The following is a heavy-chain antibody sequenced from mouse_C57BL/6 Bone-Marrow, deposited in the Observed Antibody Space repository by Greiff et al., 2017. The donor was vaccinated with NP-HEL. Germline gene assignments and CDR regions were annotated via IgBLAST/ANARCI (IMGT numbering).Heavy chain of an antibody. J-gene: IGHJ4*01. CDR3: AKKGYAMDY. CDR1: GFSLTSYG. Sequence: VMLVESGPGLVQPSQSLSITCTVSGFSLTSYGVHWVRQPPGKGLEWLGVIWSGGSTDYNAAFISRLSISKDNSKSQVFFKMNSLQADDTAIYYCAKKGYAMDYWGQGTSVTVSS. CDR2: IWSGGST. V-gene: IGHV2-4*01.